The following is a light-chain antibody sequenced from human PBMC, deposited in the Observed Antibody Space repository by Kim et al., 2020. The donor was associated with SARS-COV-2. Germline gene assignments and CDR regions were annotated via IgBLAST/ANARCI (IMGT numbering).Light chain of an antibody. CDR1: QRFRSNL. CDR2: DAS. V-gene: IGKV3-20*01. Sequence: APENRATHSGRASQRFRSNLVAGYQQKPGQAPRLLIFDASTRATDVPDRFSGSGSGTDLTLTISRLEPEDSAVYSCHQYGNTPLTFGGGTKVDIK. CDR3: HQYGNTPLT. J-gene: IGKJ4*01.